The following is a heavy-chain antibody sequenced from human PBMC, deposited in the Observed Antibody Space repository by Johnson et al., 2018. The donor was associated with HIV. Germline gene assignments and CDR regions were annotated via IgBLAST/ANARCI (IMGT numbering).Heavy chain of an antibody. J-gene: IGHJ3*02. CDR1: GFTFSSYG. CDR2: ISYDGSNK. D-gene: IGHD2-8*02. Sequence: VQVVESGGGVVQPGRSLRLSCAASGFTFSSYGMHWVRQAPGKGLEWVAIISYDGSNKYYADSVKGRFTISRDNSKNTVYLQMNSLRPEDTAVYYCARALRVLLGAFDIWGQGTMVTVSS. CDR3: ARALRVLLGAFDI. V-gene: IGHV3-30*03.